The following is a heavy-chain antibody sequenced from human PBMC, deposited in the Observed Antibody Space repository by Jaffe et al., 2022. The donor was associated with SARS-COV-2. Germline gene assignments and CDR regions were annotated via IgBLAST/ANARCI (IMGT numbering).Heavy chain of an antibody. CDR1: GFTFSSYA. D-gene: IGHD3-22*01. CDR3: AREYYYDSSGNPDAFDI. Sequence: QVQLVESGGGVVQPGRSLRLSCAASGFTFSSYAMHWVRQAPGKGLEWVAVISYDGSNKYYADSVKGRFTISRDNSKNTLYLQMNSLRAEDTAVYYCAREYYYDSSGNPDAFDIWGQGTMVTVSS. J-gene: IGHJ3*02. CDR2: ISYDGSNK. V-gene: IGHV3-30-3*01.